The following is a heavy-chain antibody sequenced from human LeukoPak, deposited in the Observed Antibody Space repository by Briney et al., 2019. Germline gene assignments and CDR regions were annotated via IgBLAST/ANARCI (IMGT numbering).Heavy chain of an antibody. Sequence: GGSLRLSCAASGFTFSSYGMHWVRQAPGKGLEWVAFIRYDGSNKYYADSVKGRFTISRDNSKNTLYLRMNSLRAEDTAVYYCAKEIYGDSTGGRFQQWGQGTLVTVSS. D-gene: IGHD4-17*01. J-gene: IGHJ1*01. CDR3: AKEIYGDSTGGRFQQ. V-gene: IGHV3-30*02. CDR1: GFTFSSYG. CDR2: IRYDGSNK.